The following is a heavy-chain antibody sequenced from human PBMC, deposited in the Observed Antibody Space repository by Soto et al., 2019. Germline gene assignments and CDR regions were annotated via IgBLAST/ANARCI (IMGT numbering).Heavy chain of an antibody. CDR1: GGSINGYY. CDR2: FHFSGST. CDR3: ARASGYSYGYDDFFDN. J-gene: IGHJ4*01. V-gene: IGHV4-59*01. Sequence: QVQLQESGPGLVKPSETLSLTCTVSGGSINGYYWTWLRQSPTNGLEWIGYFHFSGSTKYNPSLGSRLTISADTSKNKFSLTLSSGTAADTAVYYCARASGYSYGYDDFFDNWGQGTLANVSS. D-gene: IGHD5-18*01.